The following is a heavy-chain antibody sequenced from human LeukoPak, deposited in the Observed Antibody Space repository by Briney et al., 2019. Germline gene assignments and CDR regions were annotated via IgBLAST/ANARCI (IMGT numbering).Heavy chain of an antibody. D-gene: IGHD6-13*01. V-gene: IGHV3-15*01. Sequence: PGGSLRLSCAASGFTFSDSWMSWVRQAPGKGLEWVGRIKSKTDGGTTDYAAPVKGRFTISRDDSKNTLYLQMNSLKTEDTAVYYCTTWRVEAAAGYYYYYYMDVWGKGTTVTVSS. CDR3: TTWRVEAAAGYYYYYYMDV. J-gene: IGHJ6*03. CDR2: IKSKTDGGTT. CDR1: GFTFSDSW.